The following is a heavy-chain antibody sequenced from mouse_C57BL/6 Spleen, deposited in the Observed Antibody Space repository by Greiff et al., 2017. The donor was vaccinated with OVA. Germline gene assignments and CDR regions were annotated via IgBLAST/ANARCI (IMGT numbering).Heavy chain of an antibody. D-gene: IGHD6-1*01. V-gene: IGHV5-4*01. J-gene: IGHJ1*03. CDR1: GFTFSSYA. CDR2: IGAGGSYT. Sequence: EVMLVESGGGLVKPGASLKLSCAASGFTFSSYAMPWVRQTPEKRLEWVGTIGAGGSYTDYPHNVKGRFTIAGDKSKNTVYLQMSLLNSEATAMYYCARESCSCTSFAIYGWGTGTTVTVAS. CDR3: ARESCSCTSFAIYG.